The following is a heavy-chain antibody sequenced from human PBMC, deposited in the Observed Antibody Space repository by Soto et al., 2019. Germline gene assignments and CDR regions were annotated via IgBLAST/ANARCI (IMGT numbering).Heavy chain of an antibody. J-gene: IGHJ3*02. CDR3: AKDPNGDYVGAFDI. D-gene: IGHD4-17*01. Sequence: GGSLRLSCAASGFTVSSKYMSWVRQAPGKGLEWVSLIQSGGPTYYADSVKGRFTISRDTSENTVHLQMDSLRAEDTALYYCAKDPNGDYVGAFDIWGRGTLVTVSS. CDR2: IQSGGPT. CDR1: GFTVSSKY. V-gene: IGHV3-66*01.